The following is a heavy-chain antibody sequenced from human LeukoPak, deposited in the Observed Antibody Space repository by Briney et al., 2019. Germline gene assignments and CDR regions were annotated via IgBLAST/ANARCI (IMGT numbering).Heavy chain of an antibody. D-gene: IGHD5-12*01. CDR1: GFSFSDYW. J-gene: IGHJ4*02. V-gene: IGHV3-7*01. CDR3: ARDIPSGFYTPDY. CDR2: IETDGDQK. Sequence: PGGSLRLSCVASGFSFSDYWMSWVRQASGMGLEWVANIETDGDQKNYVDSVKGRFTISRDNARNSLYLQMNSLRVEDTAVYYCARDIPSGFYTPDYWGRGTLVTVSS.